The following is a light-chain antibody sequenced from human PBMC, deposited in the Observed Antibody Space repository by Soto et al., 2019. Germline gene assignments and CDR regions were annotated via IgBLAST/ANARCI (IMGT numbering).Light chain of an antibody. CDR1: QTISTL. Sequence: IQMTQFPSTLSAPVGDRVTITCQASQTISTLLAWFQHKPGKAPNLLIYDASNLESGVPSRFSGSGSGTEFTLTISSLQSDDSATYFCQQYSHLVTFGQGTKLEIK. V-gene: IGKV1-5*01. CDR2: DAS. J-gene: IGKJ2*01. CDR3: QQYSHLVT.